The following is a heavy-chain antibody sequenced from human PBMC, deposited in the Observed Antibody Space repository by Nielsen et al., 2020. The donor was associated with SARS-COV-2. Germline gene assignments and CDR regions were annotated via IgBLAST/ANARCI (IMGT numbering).Heavy chain of an antibody. J-gene: IGHJ6*02. CDR3: AKESQYSGYDLYYYSYYGMDV. CDR2: ISASGHST. V-gene: IGHV3-23*01. CDR1: GLIFSNYA. Sequence: GGSLRLSCAASGLIFSNYAMSWVRQAPGLGLEWVSAISASGHSTYYADSVRGRFTISRDGSDDTVHLQMDSLRVGDTAIYYCAKESQYSGYDLYYYSYYGMDVWGQGTTVTVSS. D-gene: IGHD5-12*01.